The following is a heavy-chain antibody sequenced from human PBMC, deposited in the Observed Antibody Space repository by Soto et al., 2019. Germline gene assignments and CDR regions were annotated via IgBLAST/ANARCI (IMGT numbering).Heavy chain of an antibody. CDR1: GFTFSSYA. J-gene: IGHJ4*02. Sequence: GGSLRLSCAASGFTFSSYAMSWVRQAPGKGLEWASAISGSGGSTYYADSVKGRFTISRDNSKNTLYLQMNSLRAEDTAVYYCAKDHSSGWYSFFDYWGQGTLVTVSS. V-gene: IGHV3-23*01. CDR2: ISGSGGST. D-gene: IGHD6-19*01. CDR3: AKDHSSGWYSFFDY.